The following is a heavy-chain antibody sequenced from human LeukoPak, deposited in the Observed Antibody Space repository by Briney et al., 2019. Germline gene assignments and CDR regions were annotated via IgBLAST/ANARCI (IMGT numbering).Heavy chain of an antibody. Sequence: GASVKVSCKTSGYPFSDYYIHWIRQASGQGFESMGWINPKNGDTKYAQRSQGRLTITMDTSIGTVYMELRSLRYDDTAVYYCARLSALWGQGTLVTVSS. CDR3: ARLSAL. CDR1: GYPFSDYY. V-gene: IGHV1-2*02. CDR2: INPKNGDT. J-gene: IGHJ4*02.